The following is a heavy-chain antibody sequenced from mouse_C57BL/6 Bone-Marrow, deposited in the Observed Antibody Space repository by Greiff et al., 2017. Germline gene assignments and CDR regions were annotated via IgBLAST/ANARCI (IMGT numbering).Heavy chain of an antibody. J-gene: IGHJ3*01. Sequence: VKLQQPGAELVRPGTSVKLSCKASGYTFTSYWMPWVKQRPGQGLEWIGVIDPSDSYTNYNQKFKGKATLTVDTSSSTAYMQLSSLTSEDSAVYYCAIYCGSSLFAYWGQGTLVTVSA. CDR1: GYTFTSYW. CDR3: AIYCGSSLFAY. D-gene: IGHD1-1*01. CDR2: IDPSDSYT. V-gene: IGHV1-59*01.